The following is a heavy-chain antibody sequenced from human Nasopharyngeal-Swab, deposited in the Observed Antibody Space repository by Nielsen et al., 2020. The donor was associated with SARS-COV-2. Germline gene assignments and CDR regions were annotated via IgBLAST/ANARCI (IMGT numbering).Heavy chain of an antibody. D-gene: IGHD6-13*01. CDR3: VKEIATASGPFDAFDI. V-gene: IGHV3-7*01. J-gene: IGHJ3*02. CDR1: GFTFSSYW. CDR2: IKQDGSEK. Sequence: GGSLRLSCAASGFTFSSYWMSWVRQAPGKGLEWVANIKQDGSEKYYVDSVKGRFTISRDNAKNSLYLQMNSLRAEDTAVYYCVKEIATASGPFDAFDIWGQGTMVTVSS.